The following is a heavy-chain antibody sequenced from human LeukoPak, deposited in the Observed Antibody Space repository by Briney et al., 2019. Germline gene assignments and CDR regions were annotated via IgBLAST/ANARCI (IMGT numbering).Heavy chain of an antibody. V-gene: IGHV3-7*01. CDR1: GFTFSTFW. Sequence: GGSLRLYCAASGFTFSTFWMTWVRQAPGKGLEWVANIKEDGSKTYYVDSVKGRFTISRDNAKNSLYLQMNSLRAEDTAVFYCARGPYCTSSSCRGFFDYWGQGTLVTVSS. CDR2: IKEDGSKT. J-gene: IGHJ4*02. CDR3: ARGPYCTSSSCRGFFDY. D-gene: IGHD2-2*01.